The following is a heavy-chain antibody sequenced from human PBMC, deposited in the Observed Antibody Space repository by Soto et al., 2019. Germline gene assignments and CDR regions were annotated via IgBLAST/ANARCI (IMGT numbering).Heavy chain of an antibody. CDR1: GFTFGSYA. V-gene: IGHV3-23*01. Sequence: GGSLRLSCVASGFTFGSYAMTWVRQAPGTGLEWVSTISTGTDRYYGDSVKGRFSISRDNSMDTVYLHINSLRVEDTAMYYCARGYGYKLDRWGQRTPVTVSS. J-gene: IGHJ5*02. CDR2: ISTGTDR. CDR3: ARGYGYKLDR. D-gene: IGHD5-18*01.